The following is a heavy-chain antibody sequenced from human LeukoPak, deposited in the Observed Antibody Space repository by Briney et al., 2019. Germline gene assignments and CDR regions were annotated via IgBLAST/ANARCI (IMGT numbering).Heavy chain of an antibody. CDR1: GFTLNRYA. Sequence: GSLRPSWAASGFTLNRYAISLGRPAPGKGVGGVPTISGSGGSTYYADSVKGRFTISRDNSKNTLYLQMNSLRAEDTAVYYCAKVRRPAGSDYGMDVWGQGTTVTVSS. D-gene: IGHD2-2*01. CDR3: AKVRRPAGSDYGMDV. J-gene: IGHJ6*02. CDR2: ISGSGGST. V-gene: IGHV3-23*01.